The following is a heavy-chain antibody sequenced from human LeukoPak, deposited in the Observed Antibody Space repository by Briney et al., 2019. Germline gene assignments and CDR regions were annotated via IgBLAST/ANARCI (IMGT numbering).Heavy chain of an antibody. CDR1: GGSISSSSYY. CDR3: ARGRLWFGELGPKLDY. J-gene: IGHJ4*02. V-gene: IGHV4-39*07. Sequence: PSETLSLTCTVSGGSISSSSYYWGWIRQPPGKGLEWIGSIYYSGSTYYNPSLKSRVTISVDTSKNQFSLKLSSVTAADTAVYYCARGRLWFGELGPKLDYWGQGTLVTVSS. CDR2: IYYSGST. D-gene: IGHD3-10*01.